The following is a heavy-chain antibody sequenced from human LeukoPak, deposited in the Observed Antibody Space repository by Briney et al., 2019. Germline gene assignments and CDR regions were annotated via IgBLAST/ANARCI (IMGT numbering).Heavy chain of an antibody. CDR1: VGSISSSSYY. CDR3: ASGIAAAGTDY. V-gene: IGHV4-39*07. Sequence: SETLSLTCTVSVGSISSSSYYWSWIRQPPGKGLEWIGEINHSGSTNYNPSLKSRVTISVDTSKNQCSLKLSSVTAADTAVYYCASGIAAAGTDYWGQGTLVTVSS. D-gene: IGHD6-13*01. J-gene: IGHJ4*02. CDR2: INHSGST.